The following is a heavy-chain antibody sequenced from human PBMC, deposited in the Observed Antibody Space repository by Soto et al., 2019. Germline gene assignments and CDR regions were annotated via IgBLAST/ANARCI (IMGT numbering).Heavy chain of an antibody. CDR2: VFHSGGT. CDR3: ARQYSRIEFGDPGIDY. CDR1: GGSISSGGYS. V-gene: IGHV4-61*08. J-gene: IGHJ4*02. Sequence: SETLSLTCAVSGGSISSGGYSWSWIRQPPGKGLEWIGYVFHSGGTNYNPSLKSRVTISLDTSRNQFSLRLSSVTAADTAVYYCARQYSRIEFGDPGIDYWGQGTLVTVSS. D-gene: IGHD4-17*01.